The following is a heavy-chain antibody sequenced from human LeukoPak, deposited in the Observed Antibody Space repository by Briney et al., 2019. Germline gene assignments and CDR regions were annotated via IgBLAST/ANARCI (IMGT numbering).Heavy chain of an antibody. CDR1: GGSITSNSYY. J-gene: IGHJ4*02. CDR3: ARWNFVGVEGLGIFNY. CDR2: ITYSGST. V-gene: IGHV4-39*07. D-gene: IGHD2-15*01. Sequence: SETLSLTCTVSGGSITSNSYYWGWIRQPPGKGLEWIGSITYSGSTYYNPSLKRRVTISIDTSKNQFSLELSSVTAADTAVYYWARWNFVGVEGLGIFNYWGQEPRVTVS.